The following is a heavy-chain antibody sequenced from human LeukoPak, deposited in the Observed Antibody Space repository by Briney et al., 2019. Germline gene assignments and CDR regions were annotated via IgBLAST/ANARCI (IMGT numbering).Heavy chain of an antibody. CDR1: GGTFSSYA. CDR2: IIPIFGTA. J-gene: IGHJ6*03. D-gene: IGHD2-21*01. Sequence: SVKVSCKASGGTFSSYAISWVRQAPGQGLEWMGGIIPIFGTANYAQKFQGRVTITADESTSTVYMELSSLRPDDMAVYYCARGRGTIGSNRDFYFYYYMDIWGNGTTVTVSS. CDR3: ARGRGTIGSNRDFYFYYYMDI. V-gene: IGHV1-69*13.